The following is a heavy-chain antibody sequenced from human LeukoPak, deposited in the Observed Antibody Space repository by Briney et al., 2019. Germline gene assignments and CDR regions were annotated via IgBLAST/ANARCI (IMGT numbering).Heavy chain of an antibody. Sequence: SVKVSCKAFGGTFSSYAISWVRQAPGQGLEWMGGIIPIFGTANYAQKFQGRVTITADESTSTAYMELSSLRSEDTAVYYCARNPDSSTVTGYYYCYMDVWGKGTTVTVSS. D-gene: IGHD4-11*01. CDR3: ARNPDSSTVTGYYYCYMDV. V-gene: IGHV1-69*13. CDR2: IIPIFGTA. CDR1: GGTFSSYA. J-gene: IGHJ6*03.